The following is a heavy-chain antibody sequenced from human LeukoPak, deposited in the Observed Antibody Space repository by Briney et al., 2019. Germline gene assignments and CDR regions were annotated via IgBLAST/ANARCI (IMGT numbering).Heavy chain of an antibody. J-gene: IGHJ3*02. CDR2: ISAYTGNT. Sequence: GAPVKVSCKASGYTFTSYGISWVRQVPGQGLEWMGWISAYTGNTNYAQNLQGRVTMTTDTSTRTAYMDLRSLRSDDTAVYYCARDLIVGATLAGGHDAFDIWGQGTMVTVSS. D-gene: IGHD1-26*01. CDR1: GYTFTSYG. V-gene: IGHV1-18*01. CDR3: ARDLIVGATLAGGHDAFDI.